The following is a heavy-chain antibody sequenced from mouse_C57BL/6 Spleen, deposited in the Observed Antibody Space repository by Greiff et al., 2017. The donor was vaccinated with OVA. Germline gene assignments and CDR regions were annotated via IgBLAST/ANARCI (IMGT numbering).Heavy chain of an antibody. CDR1: GFTFSSYA. CDR3: ARDYSNLGYFDY. D-gene: IGHD2-5*01. J-gene: IGHJ2*01. V-gene: IGHV5-4*01. CDR2: ISDGGSYT. Sequence: EVKLVESGGGLVKPGGSLKLSCAASGFTFSSYAMSWVRQTPEKRLEWVATISDGGSYTYYPDNVKGRFTISRDNAKNNLYLQRSHLKSEDTAMYYCARDYSNLGYFDYWGQGTTLTVSS.